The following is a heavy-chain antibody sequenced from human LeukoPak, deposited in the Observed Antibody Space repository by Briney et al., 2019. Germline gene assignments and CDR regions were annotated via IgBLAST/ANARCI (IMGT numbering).Heavy chain of an antibody. V-gene: IGHV3-9*03. J-gene: IGHJ4*02. CDR2: IRWNSGTI. CDR1: GFILDDYA. D-gene: IGHD2-15*01. Sequence: GGSLRLSCAASGFILDDYAMHWVRQAPGKGLEWVSGIRWNSGTIGYADSVKGRFTISRDNAKNSLFLQMNSLRPEDMALYYCAKDVSLGYCSGGSCSAHLDYWGQGTLVTVSS. CDR3: AKDVSLGYCSGGSCSAHLDY.